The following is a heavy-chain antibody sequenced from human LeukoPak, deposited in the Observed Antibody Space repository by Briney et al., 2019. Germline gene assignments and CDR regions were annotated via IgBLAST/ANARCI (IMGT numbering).Heavy chain of an antibody. CDR3: TRGGNRRGDY. CDR2: ITNDGKT. CDR1: SKS. J-gene: IGHJ4*02. Sequence: SKSMDFGGRRTMKRKVWVSRITNDGKTNYADSVKVRFTISRDNAKNTLYLEMNSLIAEDTAMYYCTRGGNRRGDYWGQGTLVTVSS. V-gene: IGHV3-74*01. D-gene: IGHD1-14*01.